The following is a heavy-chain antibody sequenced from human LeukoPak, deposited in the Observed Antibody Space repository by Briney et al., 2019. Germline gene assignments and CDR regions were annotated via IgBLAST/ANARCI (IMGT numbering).Heavy chain of an antibody. Sequence: GGSLRLSCAASGFTFSTYAMSWVRQAPGKGLELVSSITSSGYDTYYRDSVKGCFTISRDNSENTLYLQMNSLRPEHTAMYYCAKDSRETLAGTEDSWGRGTLVTVSS. J-gene: IGHJ4*02. D-gene: IGHD6-19*01. CDR3: AKDSRETLAGTEDS. CDR1: GFTFSTYA. V-gene: IGHV3-23*01. CDR2: ITSSGYDT.